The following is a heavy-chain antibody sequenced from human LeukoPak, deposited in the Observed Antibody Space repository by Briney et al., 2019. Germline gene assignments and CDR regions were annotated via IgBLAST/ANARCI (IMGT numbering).Heavy chain of an antibody. CDR3: AKDIRAYYYYYYMDV. V-gene: IGHV3-9*03. J-gene: IGHJ6*03. CDR1: GFTFDDYA. D-gene: IGHD4-17*01. CDR2: ISWNSGSI. Sequence: GRSLRLSCAASGFTFDDYAMHWVRHAPGKGLEWVSGISWNSGSIGYADSVKGRFTISRDNAKNSLYLQMNSLRAEDMALYYCAKDIRAYYYYYYMDVWGKGSTVTVSS.